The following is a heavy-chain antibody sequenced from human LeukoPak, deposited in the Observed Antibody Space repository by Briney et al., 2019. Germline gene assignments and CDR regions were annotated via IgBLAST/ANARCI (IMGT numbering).Heavy chain of an antibody. CDR2: IFYSGTT. CDR1: GGSMSSYY. V-gene: IGHV4-59*13. Sequence: SETLSLTCTVSGGSMSSYYWSWIRQPPGKGLEWIGNIFYSGTTNYNPSLKSRVTLSADTSKNQFSLKLSPVTVADTAVYYCARVEAIRGRGIIISNYFDYWGQGTLVTVSS. D-gene: IGHD3-10*01. J-gene: IGHJ4*02. CDR3: ARVEAIRGRGIIISNYFDY.